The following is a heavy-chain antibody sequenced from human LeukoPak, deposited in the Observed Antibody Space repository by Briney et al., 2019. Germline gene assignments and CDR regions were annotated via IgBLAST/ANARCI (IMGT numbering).Heavy chain of an antibody. CDR1: GGSISSYY. CDR3: ARGYGDYRGFDP. D-gene: IGHD4-17*01. CDR2: IYYSGST. Sequence: PSEILSLTCTVSGGSISSYYWSWIRQPPGKGLEWIGYIYYSGSTNYNPSLKSRVTISVDTSKNQFSLKLSSVTAADTAVYYCARGYGDYRGFDPWGQGTLVGVSS. J-gene: IGHJ5*02. V-gene: IGHV4-59*01.